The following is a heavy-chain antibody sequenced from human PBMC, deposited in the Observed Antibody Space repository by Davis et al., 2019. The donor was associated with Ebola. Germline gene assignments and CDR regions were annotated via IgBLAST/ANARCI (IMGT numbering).Heavy chain of an antibody. CDR3: AAERDAFDF. CDR1: GLTSADYA. V-gene: IGHV3-9*02. J-gene: IGHJ3*01. D-gene: IGHD5-24*01. Sequence: PGGSLRLFCVASGLTSADYAMYWIRHAPGKGLEWVSGITGNSDYIGYADSVKGRFTISRDNAKNSLYLQMNSLRPEDTALYYCAAERDAFDFWGQGTMVSVSS. CDR2: ITGNSDYI.